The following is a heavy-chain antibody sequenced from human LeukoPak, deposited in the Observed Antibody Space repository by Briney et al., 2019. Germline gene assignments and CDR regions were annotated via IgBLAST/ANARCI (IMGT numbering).Heavy chain of an antibody. D-gene: IGHD2-2*01. CDR2: IRYDGSNK. CDR1: GFTFGSYG. CDR3: AREYVVAPTSRTDY. Sequence: GGSLRLSCAASGFTFGSYGMHWVRQAPGKGLEWVAFIRYDGSNKYYADSVKGRFTISRDNSKNTLYMQLNTLRAEDTAMYYWAREYVVAPTSRTDYWGQGTLVTVSS. J-gene: IGHJ4*02. V-gene: IGHV3-30*02.